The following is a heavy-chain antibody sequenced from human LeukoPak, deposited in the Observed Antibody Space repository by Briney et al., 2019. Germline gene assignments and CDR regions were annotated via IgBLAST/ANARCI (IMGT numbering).Heavy chain of an antibody. J-gene: IGHJ4*02. D-gene: IGHD3-10*01. CDR3: ARGSKVRGVIFDY. CDR2: IYYSGST. Sequence: PSETPSLTCTVSGGSISSYYWSWIRQPPGKGLEWIGYIYYSGSTNYNPSLKSRVTISVDTSKNQFSLKLSSVTAADTAVYYCARGSKVRGVIFDYWGQGTLVTVSS. CDR1: GGSISSYY. V-gene: IGHV4-59*01.